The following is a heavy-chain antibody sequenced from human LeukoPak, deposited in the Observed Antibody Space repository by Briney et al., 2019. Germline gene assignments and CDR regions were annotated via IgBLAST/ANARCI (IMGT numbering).Heavy chain of an antibody. CDR3: ARGGYSGYDYGFNWFDP. Sequence: GGSLRLSCAASGFTVSSNYMSWVRQAPGKGLEWVSVIYSGGSTYYADSVKGRFTISRDNSKNTLYLQMNSLRAEDTAVYYCARGGYSGYDYGFNWFDPRGQGTLATASS. V-gene: IGHV3-66*01. D-gene: IGHD5-12*01. CDR2: IYSGGST. J-gene: IGHJ5*02. CDR1: GFTVSSNY.